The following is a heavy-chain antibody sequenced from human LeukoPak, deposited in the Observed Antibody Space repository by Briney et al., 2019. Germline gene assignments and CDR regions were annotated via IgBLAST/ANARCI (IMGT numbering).Heavy chain of an antibody. D-gene: IGHD3-9*01. CDR3: AKGLLRAYFDRKYDAFDI. CDR2: ISWNSGSI. V-gene: IGHV3-9*01. CDR1: GFTFDDYA. Sequence: PGGSLRLSCAASGFTFDDYAMHWVRQAPGKGLEWVSGISWNSGSIGYADSVKGRFTISRDNAKNSLYLQMNSLRAEDTALYYCAKGLLRAYFDRKYDAFDIWGQGTMVTVSS. J-gene: IGHJ3*02.